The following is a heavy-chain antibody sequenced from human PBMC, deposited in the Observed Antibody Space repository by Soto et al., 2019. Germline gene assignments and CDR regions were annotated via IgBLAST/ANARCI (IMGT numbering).Heavy chain of an antibody. D-gene: IGHD5-18*01. CDR3: ARQGGFQRGYSYGLPRYYFDY. CDR1: GGSIRSHY. V-gene: IGHV4-59*11. Sequence: PSETLSLTCTVSGGSIRSHYWGWIRQPPGKGLEWIGYIYYSGSTTYNPSLTSRVTISVYTSKNQFSLRLSSTTAADTAVYYCARQGGFQRGYSYGLPRYYFDYWGQGTLVTVSS. CDR2: IYYSGST. J-gene: IGHJ4*02.